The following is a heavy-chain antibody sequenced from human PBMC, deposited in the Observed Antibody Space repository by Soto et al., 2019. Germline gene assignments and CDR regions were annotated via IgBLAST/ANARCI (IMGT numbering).Heavy chain of an antibody. Sequence: QVQLVESGGGVVQPGRSLRLSCAASGFTFSSYGMHWVRQAPGKGLEWVAVISYDGSNKYYADSVKGRFTISRDNSKNTLYLQMNSLRAEDTAVYYCAKGSLYRLTGYSDYWGQGTLVTVSS. CDR1: GFTFSSYG. D-gene: IGHD3-9*01. J-gene: IGHJ4*02. CDR2: ISYDGSNK. CDR3: AKGSLYRLTGYSDY. V-gene: IGHV3-30*18.